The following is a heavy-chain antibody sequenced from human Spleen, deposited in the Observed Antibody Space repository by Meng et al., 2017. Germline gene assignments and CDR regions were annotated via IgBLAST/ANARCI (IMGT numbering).Heavy chain of an antibody. J-gene: IGHJ4*02. V-gene: IGHV3-7*01. Sequence: GGSLRLSCAASGFTFSSYWMSWVRQAPGKGLEWVANINQDGSEKSYVDSVKGRFTTSRDNAKTSLYLQKNSLRAEDTAVYYCARPRGYCSGGSCFPNDYWGQGTLVTVSS. CDR1: GFTFSSYW. D-gene: IGHD2-15*01. CDR2: INQDGSEK. CDR3: ARPRGYCSGGSCFPNDY.